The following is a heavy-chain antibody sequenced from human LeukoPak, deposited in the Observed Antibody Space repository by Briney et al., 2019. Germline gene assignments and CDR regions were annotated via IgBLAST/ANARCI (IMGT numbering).Heavy chain of an antibody. V-gene: IGHV1-69*13. Sequence: GASVKVSCKASGGTSGSYVISWVRQAPGQGLEWMGGIIPIFGTAHYAQKFQGRLTITADESTSTVYMEMSSLRSEDTAMYYRAKEGDTALVTGYFDLWGRGTLVTVSS. J-gene: IGHJ2*01. CDR1: GGTSGSYV. CDR2: IIPIFGTA. D-gene: IGHD5-18*01. CDR3: AKEGDTALVTGYFDL.